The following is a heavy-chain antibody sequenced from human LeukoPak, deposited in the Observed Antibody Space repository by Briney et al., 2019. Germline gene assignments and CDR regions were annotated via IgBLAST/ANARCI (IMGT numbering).Heavy chain of an antibody. V-gene: IGHV3-23*01. CDR3: AKDLSYTSGASDH. D-gene: IGHD6-19*01. J-gene: IGHJ4*02. Sequence: GGSLRLSCAASGLTFSAFAMTWVRQAPGKGLEWVSTITDDGYNTYSADSVKGRITFSRDNSKNTLSLQLRSLRAEDTAVYYCAKDLSYTSGASDHWGQGTLVTVSS. CDR1: GLTFSAFA. CDR2: ITDDGYNT.